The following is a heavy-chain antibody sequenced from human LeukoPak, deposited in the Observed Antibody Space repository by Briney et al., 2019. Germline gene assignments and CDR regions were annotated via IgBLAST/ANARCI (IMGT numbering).Heavy chain of an antibody. CDR1: GGSISSGDHY. CDR3: ARGGTLQSPRY. D-gene: IGHD5-24*01. J-gene: IGHJ4*02. Sequence: SQTLSLTCSVSGGSISSGDHYWSWIRQHPGKGLEWIGYILYSGSTYYNPSLKSRVTISADTSKNQFSLKLSSVTAADTAVYYCARGGTLQSPRYWGQGTLVTVSS. V-gene: IGHV4-31*03. CDR2: ILYSGST.